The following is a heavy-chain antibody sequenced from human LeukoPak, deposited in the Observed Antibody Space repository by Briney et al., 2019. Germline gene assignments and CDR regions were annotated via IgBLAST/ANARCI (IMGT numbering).Heavy chain of an antibody. J-gene: IGHJ4*02. CDR3: ARYYYDSSGYYSDY. V-gene: IGHV3-23*01. CDR2: VGDTYGA. Sequence: GGSLRLSCAASGFTFSNYGMSWVRQAPGKGLEWVAGVGDTYGAYYADSVKGRFTISRDNSKNTLYLQINSLRAEDTAVYYCARYYYDSSGYYSDYWGQGTLVTVSS. CDR1: GFTFSNYG. D-gene: IGHD3-22*01.